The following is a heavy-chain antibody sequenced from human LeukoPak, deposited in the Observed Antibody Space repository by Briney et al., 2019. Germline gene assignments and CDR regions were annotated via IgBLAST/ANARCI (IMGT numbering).Heavy chain of an antibody. V-gene: IGHV3-23*01. CDR2: ISGSGGST. D-gene: IGHD4-17*01. CDR3: AKVRPYGDYGFDY. J-gene: IGHJ4*02. CDR1: GFTLSSYA. Sequence: GGSLRLSCAASGFTLSSYAMSWVRQAPGKGLEWVSAISGSGGSTYYADSVKCRLTNSRDNSKNTLYPQMNSLRAEDTAVYYCAKVRPYGDYGFDYWGQGTLVTVSS.